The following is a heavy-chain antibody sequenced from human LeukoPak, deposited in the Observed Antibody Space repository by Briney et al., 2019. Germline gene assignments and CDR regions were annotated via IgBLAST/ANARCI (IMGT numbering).Heavy chain of an antibody. CDR3: VRGALRDCSYTSCTRGNWFDP. J-gene: IGHJ5*02. CDR2: INADGSGT. D-gene: IGHD2-2*01. Sequence: GGSLRLSYAACGFTFSSHWMHWVRQAPEKGLVGVTHINADGSGTYYAASVKGRFTISRDNAKNTLYLQMHSLTAEDTAVYYCVRGALRDCSYTSCTRGNWFDPWGQGTLVTVSS. V-gene: IGHV3-74*01. CDR1: GFTFSSHW.